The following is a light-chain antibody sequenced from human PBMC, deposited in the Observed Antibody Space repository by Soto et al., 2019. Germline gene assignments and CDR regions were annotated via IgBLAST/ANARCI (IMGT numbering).Light chain of an antibody. J-gene: IGKJ2*02. V-gene: IGKV1-5*03. CDR3: QQYNGYSGT. Sequence: DTQMTQSPSTLSASVGDRVTITCRASQSINSWLAWYQQKPGKAPKLLIYEASNLESGVPSRFSGSASGTEFTLTISSLQPDDLATYYCQQYNGYSGTFGQGTKVEIK. CDR2: EAS. CDR1: QSINSW.